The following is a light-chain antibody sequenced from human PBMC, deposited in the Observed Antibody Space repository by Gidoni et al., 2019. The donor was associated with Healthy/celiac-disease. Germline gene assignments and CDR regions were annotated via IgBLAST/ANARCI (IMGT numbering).Light chain of an antibody. CDR2: DAS. CDR1: QSISSW. CDR3: QQYNSYSPYT. J-gene: IGKJ2*01. Sequence: DIQMTQSTSTLSASVGDRVTITCRASQSISSWLAWYQQKPGKAPKLLIYDASSLESGVPSRFSGSGSGTEFTLTISSLQSDDFATYYCQQYNSYSPYTFGQGTKLEIK. V-gene: IGKV1-5*01.